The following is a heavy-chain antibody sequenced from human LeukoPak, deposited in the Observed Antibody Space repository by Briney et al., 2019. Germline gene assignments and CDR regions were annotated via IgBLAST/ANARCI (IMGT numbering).Heavy chain of an antibody. CDR1: GDSVSSSSAA. V-gene: IGHV6-1*01. CDR2: TYYRSKWFN. Sequence: SQTLSLTCAISGDSVSSSSAAWNWIRQSPSRGLEWLGRTYYRSKWFNNYVSPVQSRITINPDTSKNQFSLQMKSVTPEDTAVYYCARAKYHYDGSGYSLFDYWGQGTLVTVSS. D-gene: IGHD3-22*01. J-gene: IGHJ4*02. CDR3: ARAKYHYDGSGYSLFDY.